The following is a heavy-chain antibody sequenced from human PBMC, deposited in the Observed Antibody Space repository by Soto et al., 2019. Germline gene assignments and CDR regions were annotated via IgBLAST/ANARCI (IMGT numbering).Heavy chain of an antibody. CDR3: ARHKRHGSGGRCYLNWFDP. Sequence: PGESLKISCKGSGYNFTTYWIGWVRQMPGKGLEWMGIMYPGDSDTRYSPSFQGQVTISADKSISTAYLQWSSLKASDTAMYYCARHKRHGSGGRCYLNWFDPWGPGTLVNVSS. V-gene: IGHV5-51*01. D-gene: IGHD2-15*01. J-gene: IGHJ5*02. CDR2: MYPGDSDT. CDR1: GYNFTTYW.